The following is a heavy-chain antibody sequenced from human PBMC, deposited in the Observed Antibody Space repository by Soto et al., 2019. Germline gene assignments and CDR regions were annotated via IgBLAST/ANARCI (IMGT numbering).Heavy chain of an antibody. V-gene: IGHV3-30*03. CDR3: AQGYGDKSWSSDS. J-gene: IGHJ4*02. CDR1: GFTFSSYG. Sequence: QVQLVESGGGVVQPGRSLRLSCEASGFTFSSYGMHWVRQAPGKGLEWVAVISYDGGNKYYADSVKGRFTISRDNXKNTLYLQMSSLRVEDTAVYYCAQGYGDKSWSSDSWGQGTLVTVSS. CDR2: ISYDGGNK. D-gene: IGHD4-17*01.